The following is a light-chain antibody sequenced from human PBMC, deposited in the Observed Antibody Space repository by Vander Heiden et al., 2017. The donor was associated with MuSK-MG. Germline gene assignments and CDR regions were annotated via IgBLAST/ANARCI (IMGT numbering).Light chain of an antibody. V-gene: IGKV4-1*01. Sequence: DIVMTQSPDSLAVSLGERATINCKSSQSVLDSSDNRNYLAWYQHKPGQPPKLLIFWASTRESGVPDRFSGSASGTDFTLTISSLQAEDVAVYYCQQYLGFPRTFGEGTKVEIK. CDR2: WAS. J-gene: IGKJ4*02. CDR3: QQYLGFPRT. CDR1: QSVLDSSDNRNY.